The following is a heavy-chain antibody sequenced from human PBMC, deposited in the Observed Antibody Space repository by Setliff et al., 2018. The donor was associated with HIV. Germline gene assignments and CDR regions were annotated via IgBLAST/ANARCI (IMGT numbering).Heavy chain of an antibody. D-gene: IGHD3-22*01. CDR1: GGSISSGSYY. Sequence: KPSETLSLTCTVSGGSISSGSYYWSWIRQPAGKGLEWIGRIHTSGSTNYNPSLKSRVTISVDTSKNQFSLKLSSVTAADTAVYYCASGFYYDSSGYWPFDYWGQGTLVIVSS. V-gene: IGHV4-61*02. J-gene: IGHJ4*02. CDR3: ASGFYYDSSGYWPFDY. CDR2: IHTSGST.